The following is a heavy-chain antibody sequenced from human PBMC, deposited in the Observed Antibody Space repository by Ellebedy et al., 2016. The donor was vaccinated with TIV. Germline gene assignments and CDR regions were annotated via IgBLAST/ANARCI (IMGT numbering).Heavy chain of an antibody. V-gene: IGHV3-74*01. CDR2: INSDGSST. Sequence: PGGSLRLSCAASGFTFSSYSMNWVRQPPGKGLEWVSRINSDGSSTSDADSVKGRFTISRDNAKNTLYLQMNSLRAEDTAVYYCARGGSYRGMDVWGKGTTVTVSS. D-gene: IGHD1-26*01. J-gene: IGHJ6*04. CDR3: ARGGSYRGMDV. CDR1: GFTFSSYS.